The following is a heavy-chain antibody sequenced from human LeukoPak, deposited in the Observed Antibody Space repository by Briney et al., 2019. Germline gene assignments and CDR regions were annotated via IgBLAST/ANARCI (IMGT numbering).Heavy chain of an antibody. D-gene: IGHD3-22*01. Sequence: GGSLRLSCAAPGFTFSSYWMSWVRQAPGKGLEWVAFIRYDGSNKYYADSVKGRFTISRDNSKNTLCLQMNSLRAEDTAVYYCAKGTSGYGEYFQHWGQGTLVTVSS. V-gene: IGHV3-30*02. CDR2: IRYDGSNK. CDR1: GFTFSSYW. J-gene: IGHJ1*01. CDR3: AKGTSGYGEYFQH.